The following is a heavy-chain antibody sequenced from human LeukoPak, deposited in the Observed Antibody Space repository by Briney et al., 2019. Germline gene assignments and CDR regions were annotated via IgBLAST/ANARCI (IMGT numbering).Heavy chain of an antibody. CDR3: AGHGARDGCSSTSCQPYFDY. CDR1: GGSFSGYY. D-gene: IGHD2-2*01. V-gene: IGHV4-34*01. Sequence: PSETLSLTCAVYGGSFSGYYWSWIRQPPGKGLEWIGEINHSGSTNYNPSLKSRVTISVDTSKNQFSLKLSSVTAADTAVYYCAGHGARDGCSSTSCQPYFDYWGQGTLVTVSS. CDR2: INHSGST. J-gene: IGHJ4*02.